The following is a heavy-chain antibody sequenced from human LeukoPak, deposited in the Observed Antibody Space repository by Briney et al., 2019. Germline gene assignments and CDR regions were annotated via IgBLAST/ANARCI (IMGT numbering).Heavy chain of an antibody. CDR1: GFTFSDYY. Sequence: RGSLRLSCAASGFTFSDYYMSWIRQAPGKGLEWVSYISSSGSTIYYADSVKGRFTISRDNAKNSLYLQMNSLRAEDTAVYYCARDLSSGAVVTDYWGQGTLVTVSS. CDR3: ARDLSSGAVVTDY. CDR2: ISSSGSTI. D-gene: IGHD2-15*01. J-gene: IGHJ4*02. V-gene: IGHV3-11*04.